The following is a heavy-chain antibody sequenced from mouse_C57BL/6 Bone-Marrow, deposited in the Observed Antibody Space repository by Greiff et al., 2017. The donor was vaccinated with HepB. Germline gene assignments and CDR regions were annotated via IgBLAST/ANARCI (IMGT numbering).Heavy chain of an antibody. J-gene: IGHJ4*01. V-gene: IGHV5-2*01. CDR2: INSDGGST. D-gene: IGHD3-2*02. Sequence: EVKLMESGGGLVQPGESLKLSCESNEYEFPSHDMSWVRKTPEKRLELVAAINSDGGSTYYPDTMERRFIISRDNTKKTLYLQMSSLRSEDTALYYCARNGSGWRSYYAMDYWGQGTSVTVSS. CDR1: EYEFPSHD. CDR3: ARNGSGWRSYYAMDY.